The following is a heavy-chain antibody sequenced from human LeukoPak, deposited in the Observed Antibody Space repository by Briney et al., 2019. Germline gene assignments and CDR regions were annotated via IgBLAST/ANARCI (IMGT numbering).Heavy chain of an antibody. CDR2: IYYSGST. J-gene: IGHJ4*02. Sequence: SETLTLTCTVSGASIRSRRYYWGWIRQPPGKGLEWIGSIYYSGSTYYNPSIKSRVTISIDMSKNQFSLRLSSVTAADTAVYYCARDPSSISSDDFWGQGTLVTVSS. D-gene: IGHD2-2*01. CDR3: ARDPSSISSDDF. V-gene: IGHV4-39*07. CDR1: GASIRSRRYY.